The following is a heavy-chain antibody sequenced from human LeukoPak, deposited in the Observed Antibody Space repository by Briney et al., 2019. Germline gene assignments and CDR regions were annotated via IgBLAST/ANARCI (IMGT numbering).Heavy chain of an antibody. CDR3: ARKPRSYSSSSNWFDP. V-gene: IGHV1-18*01. Sequence: ASVKVSCKASGYTFTSYGISWVRQAPGQGLEWMGWISAYNGNTNYAQKLQGRVTMTTDTSTSTAYMELRSLRSEDTAVYYCARKPRSYSSSSNWFDPWGQGTLVTVSS. CDR2: ISAYNGNT. D-gene: IGHD6-6*01. CDR1: GYTFTSYG. J-gene: IGHJ5*02.